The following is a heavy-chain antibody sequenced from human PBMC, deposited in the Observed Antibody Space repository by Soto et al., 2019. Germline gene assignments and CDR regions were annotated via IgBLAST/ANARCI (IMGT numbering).Heavy chain of an antibody. V-gene: IGHV3-21*01. D-gene: IGHD4-17*01. CDR3: ARVLDYGDPYDNSGMYV. J-gene: IGHJ6*02. CDR1: GFTFSSYS. CDR2: ISCSTSYI. Sequence: EVQLVESGGGLVKPGGSLRLSCAASGFTFSSYSMNWVRQAPGKGLEWVSSISCSTSYIYYADSVKGRFTFSRDNAKNXXYLQSNGLIAVDTAVYYCARVLDYGDPYDNSGMYVWGQGTTVTVSS.